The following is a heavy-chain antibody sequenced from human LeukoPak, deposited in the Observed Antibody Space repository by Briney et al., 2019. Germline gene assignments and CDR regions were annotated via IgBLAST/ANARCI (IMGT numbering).Heavy chain of an antibody. V-gene: IGHV3-7*01. D-gene: IGHD4-23*01. CDR3: ARAFVSGNSDFGY. J-gene: IGHJ4*02. Sequence: TGASLRLSCAASGFTFSSYWMTWVRQAPGKGLEWVANIKQDGSAKYYVDSVKGRFTISRDNAKNSLSLQMNSLRAEDTAVYYCARAFVSGNSDFGYWGQGTLVTVSS. CDR1: GFTFSSYW. CDR2: IKQDGSAK.